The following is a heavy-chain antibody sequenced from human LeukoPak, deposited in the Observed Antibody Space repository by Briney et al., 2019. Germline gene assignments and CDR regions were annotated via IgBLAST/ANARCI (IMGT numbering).Heavy chain of an antibody. V-gene: IGHV3-23*01. CDR1: GFTFSRYA. CDR2: ISGSGGST. CDR3: AKFRNRAFDI. J-gene: IGHJ3*02. Sequence: GGSVRLSCAASGFTFSRYAMSWVRQAPGKGLEWVSAISGSGGSTYYADSVKGRFTISRDNSKNTLYLQMNSLRAEDTAVYYCAKFRNRAFDIWGQGTMVTVSS.